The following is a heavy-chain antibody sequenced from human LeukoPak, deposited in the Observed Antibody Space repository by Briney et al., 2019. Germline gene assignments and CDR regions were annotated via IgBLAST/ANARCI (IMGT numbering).Heavy chain of an antibody. V-gene: IGHV4-34*01. D-gene: IGHD6-13*01. Sequence: GSLRLSCAASGFTFSSYDMSWIRQPPGKGLEWIGEINHSGSTNYNPSLKSRVTISVDTSKNQFSLKLSFVTAADTAVYYCARRRQQLTHAKFDPWGQGTLVTVSS. CDR2: INHSGST. J-gene: IGHJ5*02. CDR1: GFTFSSYD. CDR3: ARRRQQLTHAKFDP.